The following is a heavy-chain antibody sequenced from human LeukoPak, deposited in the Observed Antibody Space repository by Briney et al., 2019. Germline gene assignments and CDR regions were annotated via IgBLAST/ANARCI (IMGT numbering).Heavy chain of an antibody. V-gene: IGHV4-39*01. Sequence: SETLSLTCTVSGGSISSGTYYWGWIRQPPGKGLEWIGNIYFSGSTYYNPSLKSRVTISVDTSKNQFSLKLSSVTAADTAVYYCARRGWDHHAFDIWGQGTMVTVSS. J-gene: IGHJ3*02. D-gene: IGHD1-26*01. CDR2: IYFSGST. CDR3: ARRGWDHHAFDI. CDR1: GGSISSGTYY.